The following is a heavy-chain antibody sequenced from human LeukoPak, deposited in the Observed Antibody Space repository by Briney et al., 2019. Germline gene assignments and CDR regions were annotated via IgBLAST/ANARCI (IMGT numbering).Heavy chain of an antibody. V-gene: IGHV1-69*05. Sequence: EASVKVSCKASGGTFSSYAISWVRQAPGQGLEWMGGIIPIFGTANYAQKFQGRVTITTDESTSTAYMELSSLRSEDTAVYYCASYNSGSDAVAGPGGDAFDIWGQGTMVTVSS. CDR2: IIPIFGTA. CDR1: GGTFSSYA. CDR3: ASYNSGSDAVAGPGGDAFDI. D-gene: IGHD6-19*01. J-gene: IGHJ3*02.